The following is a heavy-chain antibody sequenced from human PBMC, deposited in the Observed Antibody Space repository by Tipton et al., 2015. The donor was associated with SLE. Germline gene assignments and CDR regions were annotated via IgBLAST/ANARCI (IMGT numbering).Heavy chain of an antibody. V-gene: IGHV3-23*03. J-gene: IGHJ4*02. Sequence: SLRLSCAASGFSFSNYAMSWVRQAPRKGLEWVSIIYSGGNTYYVESVEGRFTISRDNSDNTLYVRMNNLRVEDTAIYYCAKASRGQYESWSGHFDEWGRGTLVTVSS. CDR3: AKASRGQYESWSGHFDE. CDR1: GFSFSNYA. D-gene: IGHD3-3*01. CDR2: IYSGGNT.